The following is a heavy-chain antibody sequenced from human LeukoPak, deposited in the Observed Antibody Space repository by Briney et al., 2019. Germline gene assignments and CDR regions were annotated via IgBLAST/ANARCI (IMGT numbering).Heavy chain of an antibody. D-gene: IGHD5-18*01. Sequence: GGSPRLSCAASGFTFSSYWMHWVRQAPGKGLVWVSRINSDGSSTDYADSVKGRFTISRDIAKNTLFLQMNSLRAEDTAVYYCATRGYSYEFDYWGQGTLVTVSS. CDR1: GFTFSSYW. V-gene: IGHV3-74*01. J-gene: IGHJ4*02. CDR3: ATRGYSYEFDY. CDR2: INSDGSST.